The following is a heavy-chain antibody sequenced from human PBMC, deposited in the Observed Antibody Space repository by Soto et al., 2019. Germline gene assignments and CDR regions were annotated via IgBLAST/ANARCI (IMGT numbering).Heavy chain of an antibody. J-gene: IGHJ6*01. CDR3: AREDYDGWSGHPLGSSYYYVMYV. V-gene: IGHV1-18*04. D-gene: IGHD3-3*01. CDR1: GYTFTSYG. Sequence: ASVKVSCKASGYTFTSYGISWVRQAPGQGLEWMGWISAYNGNTNHAQKIQGRVTMTTETSTSTAYTELRRLRSDDTALYYCAREDYDGWSGHPLGSSYYYVMYVWGQGTTLTVYS. CDR2: ISAYNGNT.